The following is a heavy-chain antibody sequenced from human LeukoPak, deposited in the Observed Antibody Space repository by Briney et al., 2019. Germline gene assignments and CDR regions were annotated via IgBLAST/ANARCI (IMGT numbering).Heavy chain of an antibody. Sequence: ETLSLTCAVSGYSISSGYYWGWIRQPPGKGLEWVSALSSSGGSTYYADSVKGRFTISRDNSKKTLYLQMNSLRAEDTAVYYCAKTGTDSSGYYIDSWGQGTLVTVSS. CDR3: AKTGTDSSGYYIDS. V-gene: IGHV3-23*01. D-gene: IGHD3-22*01. CDR2: LSSSGGST. CDR1: GYSISSGYY. J-gene: IGHJ5*01.